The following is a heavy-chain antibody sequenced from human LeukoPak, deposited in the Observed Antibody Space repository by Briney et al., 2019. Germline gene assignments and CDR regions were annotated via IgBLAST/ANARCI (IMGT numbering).Heavy chain of an antibody. V-gene: IGHV3-23*01. D-gene: IGHD3-10*01. CDR1: GFTFSSYA. CDR2: ISGSGGST. CDR3: ARVGYGSGSYYSYYYYYGMDV. J-gene: IGHJ6*02. Sequence: GGSLRLSCAASGFTFSSYAMSWVRQAPGKGLEWVSAISGSGGSTYYADSVKGRFTISRDNSKNTLYLQMNSLRAEDTAVYYCARVGYGSGSYYSYYYYYGMDVWGQGTTVTVSS.